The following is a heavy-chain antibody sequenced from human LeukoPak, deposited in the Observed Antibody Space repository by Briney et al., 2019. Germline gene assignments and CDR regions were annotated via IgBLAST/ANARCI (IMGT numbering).Heavy chain of an antibody. J-gene: IGHJ4*02. CDR1: GFTFSSYA. V-gene: IGHV3-23*01. CDR3: AKAGALAVAGNFDY. D-gene: IGHD6-19*01. CDR2: ISGSGGST. Sequence: PGESLRLSCAASGFTFSSYAMSWVRHAQGKGMEWVSAISGSGGSTYYADSVKGRFTISRDNSKNTLYLQMNSLRAEDTAVYYCAKAGALAVAGNFDYWGQGTLVTVSS.